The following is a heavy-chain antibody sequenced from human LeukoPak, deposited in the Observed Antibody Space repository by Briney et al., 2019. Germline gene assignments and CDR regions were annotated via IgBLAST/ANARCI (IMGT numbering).Heavy chain of an antibody. J-gene: IGHJ4*02. V-gene: IGHV4-34*01. CDR1: GGSFSGYY. CDR2: INHSGST. Sequence: SETLSLTXAVYGGSFSGYYWSWIRQPPGKGLEWIGEINHSGSTNYNPSLKSRVTISVDTSKNQFSLKLSSVTAADTAVYYCAREPVAGPGGGFDYWGQGTLVTVSS. CDR3: AREPVAGPGGGFDY. D-gene: IGHD6-19*01.